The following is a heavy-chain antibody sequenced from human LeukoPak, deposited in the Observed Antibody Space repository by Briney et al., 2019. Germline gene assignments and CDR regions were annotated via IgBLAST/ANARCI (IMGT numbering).Heavy chain of an antibody. CDR1: GFIFDDYA. CDR3: ARDDGDNSFDY. CDR2: INSDGSIT. D-gene: IGHD4-17*01. J-gene: IGHJ4*02. V-gene: IGHV3-74*01. Sequence: GRSLRLSCAASGFIFDDYAMHWVRQAPGKGLVWVSRINSDGSITSYADSVKGRFTTSRDNAKNTLYLQMNSLRAEDTAVYYCARDDGDNSFDYWGQGNLVTVSS.